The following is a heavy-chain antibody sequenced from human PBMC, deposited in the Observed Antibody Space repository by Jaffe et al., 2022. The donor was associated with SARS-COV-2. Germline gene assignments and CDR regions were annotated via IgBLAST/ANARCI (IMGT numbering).Heavy chain of an antibody. CDR3: ARIRTAMATVGVAFDI. CDR1: GFTFSSYW. J-gene: IGHJ3*02. CDR2: IKQDGSEK. D-gene: IGHD5-18*01. Sequence: EVQLVESGGGLVQPGGSLRLSCAASGFTFSSYWMSWVRQAPGKGLEWVANIKQDGSEKYYVDSVKGRFTISRDNAKNSLYLQMNSLRAEDTAVYYCARIRTAMATVGVAFDIWGQGTMVTVSS. V-gene: IGHV3-7*01.